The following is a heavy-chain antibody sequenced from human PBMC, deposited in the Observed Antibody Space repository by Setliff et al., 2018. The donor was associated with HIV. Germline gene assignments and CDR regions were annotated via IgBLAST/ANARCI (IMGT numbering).Heavy chain of an antibody. V-gene: IGHV3-49*04. D-gene: IGHD6-6*01. J-gene: IGHJ6*02. CDR2: IRSKPYGVTT. CDR1: GFTFGDYA. Sequence: PGGSLRLSCTASGFTFGDYAMSWVRQAPGKGLEWVGFIRSKPYGVTTKCAASVKGRFTISRDDSKTIAYLQKNSLKTEDTAVYYCVRVTSSSTGYNYYYGMDVWGQGTKVTVSS. CDR3: VRVTSSSTGYNYYYGMDV.